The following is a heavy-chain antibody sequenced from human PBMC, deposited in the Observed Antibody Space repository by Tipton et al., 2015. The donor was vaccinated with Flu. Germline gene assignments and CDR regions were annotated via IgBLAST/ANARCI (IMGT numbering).Heavy chain of an antibody. D-gene: IGHD2/OR15-2a*01. Sequence: SLRLSCAASGFTFSDYAMHWVRQVPGKGLEYVSAISSNGDNTYYADSVKGRFTISRDNSKNTLYLQMSSLRADDMAVYYCARGMNSGLVDVWGQGTTVIVSS. CDR2: ISSNGDNT. CDR3: ARGMNSGLVDV. J-gene: IGHJ6*02. CDR1: GFTFSDYA. V-gene: IGHV3-64*02.